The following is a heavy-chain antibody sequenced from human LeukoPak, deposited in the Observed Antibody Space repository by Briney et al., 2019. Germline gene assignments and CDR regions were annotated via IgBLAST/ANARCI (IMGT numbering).Heavy chain of an antibody. Sequence: GGSLRLSCAASGFTFTSYAMSWVRQAPGKGLEWVSSISAATTNAYYADSVQGRFTISRDYSKNTLYLQMNSLRVEDTAVYYCATTSPRYSTTWYYPPDCWGQGTLVTVSS. J-gene: IGHJ4*02. CDR2: ISAATTNA. CDR1: GFTFTSYA. V-gene: IGHV3-23*01. D-gene: IGHD2/OR15-2a*01. CDR3: ATTSPRYSTTWYYPPDC.